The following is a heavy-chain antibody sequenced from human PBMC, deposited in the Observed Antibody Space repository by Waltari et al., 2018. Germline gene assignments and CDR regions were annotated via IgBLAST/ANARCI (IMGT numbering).Heavy chain of an antibody. CDR2: INAGNGNT. D-gene: IGHD6-13*01. CDR3: ARGIAAAGTDFDY. J-gene: IGHJ4*02. V-gene: IGHV1-3*01. Sequence: QVQLVQSGAEVKKPGASVTVSCKASGYTFTRYAMHWVSPAPGQRLEWMGWINAGNGNTKYSQKFQGRVTITRDTSASTAYMELSSLRSEDTAVYYCARGIAAAGTDFDYWGQGTLVTVSS. CDR1: GYTFTRYA.